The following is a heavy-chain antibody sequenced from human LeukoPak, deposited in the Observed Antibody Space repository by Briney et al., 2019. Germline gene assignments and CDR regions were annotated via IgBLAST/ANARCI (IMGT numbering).Heavy chain of an antibody. CDR2: ISSSSSYI. Sequence: PGGSLRLSCAASGFTFSSYCMNWVRQAPGKGLEWVSSISSSSSYIYYADSVKGRFTISRDNAKNSLYLKMNSLRAEDTAVYYCASSSPAYYGNNAIDYWGQGTLVSVPS. CDR1: GFTFSSYC. D-gene: IGHD3-22*01. CDR3: ASSSPAYYGNNAIDY. J-gene: IGHJ4*02. V-gene: IGHV3-21*01.